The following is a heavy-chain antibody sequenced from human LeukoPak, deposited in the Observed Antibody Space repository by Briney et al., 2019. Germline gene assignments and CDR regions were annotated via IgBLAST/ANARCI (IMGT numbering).Heavy chain of an antibody. CDR1: GFTFTSSA. V-gene: IGHV1-58*02. J-gene: IGHJ3*02. Sequence: SVKVSCKASGFTFTSSAMQWVRQARGQRLEWIGWIVVGSGNTNYAQKFQERVTITRDMSTSTAYMELSSLRSKDTAVYYCAAGTPNIVAHDAFDIWGQGTMVTVSS. CDR3: AAGTPNIVAHDAFDI. CDR2: IVVGSGNT. D-gene: IGHD5-12*01.